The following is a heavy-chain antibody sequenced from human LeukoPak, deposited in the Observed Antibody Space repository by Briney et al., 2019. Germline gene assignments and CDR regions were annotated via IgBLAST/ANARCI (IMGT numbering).Heavy chain of an antibody. J-gene: IGHJ4*02. V-gene: IGHV4-34*01. Sequence: ASETLSLTCAVYGGSFSGYYWSWIRQPPGKGLEWIGEINHSGSTNYNPSLKSRVTTSIDTSKNQFSLKLSSVTAADTAVYYCARGGEVTTVTSEYDYWGQGILVTVSS. CDR3: ARGGEVTTVTSEYDY. CDR1: GGSFSGYY. CDR2: INHSGST. D-gene: IGHD4-17*01.